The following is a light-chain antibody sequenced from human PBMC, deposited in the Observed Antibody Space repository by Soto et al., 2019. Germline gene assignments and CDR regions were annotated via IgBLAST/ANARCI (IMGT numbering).Light chain of an antibody. V-gene: IGKV1-5*03. CDR1: QSITTW. J-gene: IGKJ4*01. Sequence: IQMTQSPSTLSASVGERVTITCRASQSITTWLAWYQQKPGQAPQLLIYKASSLEGGVPSRFSGSGSGTEFNITISSLQPDDFATYYCQQYNTYPLTFGGGTTVEIK. CDR2: KAS. CDR3: QQYNTYPLT.